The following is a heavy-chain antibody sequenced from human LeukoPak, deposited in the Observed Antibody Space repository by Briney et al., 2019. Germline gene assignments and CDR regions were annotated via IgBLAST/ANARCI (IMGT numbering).Heavy chain of an antibody. D-gene: IGHD4-17*01. V-gene: IGHV4-59*08. J-gene: IGHJ4*02. CDR3: ARGGTMTTVPL. CDR2: MYYSGST. CDR1: GGSMSSYY. Sequence: PSETLSLTCIVSGGSMSSYYWSWIRQPPGKGLEWIGYMYYSGSTNYNYNPSLKSRVTISVDTSKNQFSLKLSSVTAADTAVHYCARGGTMTTVPLWGQGTLVTVSS.